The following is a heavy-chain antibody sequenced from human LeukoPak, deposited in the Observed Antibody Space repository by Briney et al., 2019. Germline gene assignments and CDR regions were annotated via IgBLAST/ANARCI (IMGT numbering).Heavy chain of an antibody. CDR3: ARSLWFGELYN. D-gene: IGHD3-10*01. CDR2: MNHSGST. Sequence: SETLSLTCAVSGGPFTANYWSWIRQPPGKGLEWIGEMNHSGSTNYNPSLKSRVTISVDTSKKQLSLKLTSVSAADTAVYYCARSLWFGELYNWGQGTLVTVSS. J-gene: IGHJ4*02. CDR1: GGPFTANY. V-gene: IGHV4-34*01.